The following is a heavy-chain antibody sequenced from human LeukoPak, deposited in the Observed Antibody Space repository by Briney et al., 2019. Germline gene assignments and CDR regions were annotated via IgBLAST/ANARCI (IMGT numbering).Heavy chain of an antibody. CDR3: ARDFRLGGR. Sequence: PGGSLRLSCTASGFTFSSYSMCWVRQAPGKGLEWVSFISSTSTTTYYADSVQGRFTISRDSSKNTLYLQMNSLRAEDTAVYYCARDFRLGGRWGQGTLVTVSS. CDR1: GFTFSSYS. CDR2: ISSTSTTT. D-gene: IGHD4-23*01. V-gene: IGHV3-48*01. J-gene: IGHJ4*02.